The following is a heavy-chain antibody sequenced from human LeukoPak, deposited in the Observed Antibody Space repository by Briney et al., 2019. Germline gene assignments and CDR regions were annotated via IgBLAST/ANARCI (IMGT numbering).Heavy chain of an antibody. V-gene: IGHV3-23*01. D-gene: IGHD6-19*01. CDR2: IGSGGTGSGGST. CDR1: GFTFSSYV. Sequence: GGSLRLSCAASGFTFSSYVMSWVRQAPGKGLQWVSAIGSGGTGSGGSTYYPDSVKGRFTISRDNSKNTLYLQMNSLRAEDTAVYYCAKDMWASETVAGTSRLADYWGQGTLVTASS. J-gene: IGHJ4*02. CDR3: AKDMWASETVAGTSRLADY.